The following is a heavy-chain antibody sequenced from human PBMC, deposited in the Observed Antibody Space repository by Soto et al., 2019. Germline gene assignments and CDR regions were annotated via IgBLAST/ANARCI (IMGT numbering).Heavy chain of an antibody. CDR1: GFTFSSYG. Sequence: QVQLVEYGGGVVQPGRSLRLSCAASGFTFSSYGMHWVRQAPGKGLEWVALMSYGGTDTYYADSVKGRFTISRDNSKNTLYLQMNSLRPEDTAVYYCAKQYGDYLYFFDYWGQGTLVTVSS. J-gene: IGHJ4*02. CDR3: AKQYGDYLYFFDY. CDR2: MSYGGTDT. D-gene: IGHD4-17*01. V-gene: IGHV3-30*18.